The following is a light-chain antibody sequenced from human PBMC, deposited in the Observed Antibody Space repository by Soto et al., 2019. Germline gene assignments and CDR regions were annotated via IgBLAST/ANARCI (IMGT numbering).Light chain of an antibody. J-gene: IGLJ1*01. CDR1: SSDVGGYNY. V-gene: IGLV2-14*01. CDR2: DVS. CDR3: TSYTCTTPFHV. Sequence: QSALTQPASVSGSPGQSITISCTGTSSDVGGYNYVSWYQQHPGKAPKLMIYDVSNRPSGVSNRFSGSKSGNTASLTISGLQAEDEAEYYCTSYTCTTPFHVFRPGTKVPVL.